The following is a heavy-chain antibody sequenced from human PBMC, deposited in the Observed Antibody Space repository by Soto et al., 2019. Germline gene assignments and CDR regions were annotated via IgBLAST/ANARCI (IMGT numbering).Heavy chain of an antibody. D-gene: IGHD1-1*01. Sequence: SETLSLTCTVSGCSISSGGYYWSWIRQHPGKGLEWIGYIYYSGSTYYNPSLKSRVTISVDTSKNQFSLKLSSVTAADTAVYYCARASLERQEPAFDIWGQGTMVTVSS. CDR3: ARASLERQEPAFDI. CDR1: GCSISSGGYY. CDR2: IYYSGST. V-gene: IGHV4-31*03. J-gene: IGHJ3*02.